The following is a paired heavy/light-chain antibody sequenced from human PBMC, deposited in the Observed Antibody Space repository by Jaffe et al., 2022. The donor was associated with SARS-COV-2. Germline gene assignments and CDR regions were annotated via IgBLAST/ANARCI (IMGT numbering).Light chain of an antibody. Sequence: DIQMTQSPSSLSASVGDTVTISCRASRTISRYLSWYQQKPGKAPSLLIYGISNLESGVPSRFSGSASGTDFTLTITSLQPEDFATYYCQQSYDLPRTFGQGTKVQIK. CDR2: GIS. CDR3: QQSYDLPRT. CDR1: RTISRY. J-gene: IGKJ1*01. V-gene: IGKV1-39*01.
Heavy chain of an antibody. CDR3: TKEGNSWSLDS. CDR2: ISSSSFI. V-gene: IGHV3-21*01. J-gene: IGHJ4*02. CDR1: GYTFSDHN. Sequence: EVQLVESGGGLVKPGGSLRLSCAASGYTFSDHNMNWVRQAPGKGLEWVSFISSSSFIYYADSVKGRFTISRDNAYNSLYLQMNSLTAEDTAVYYCTKEGNSWSLDSWGQGTLVTVSS. D-gene: IGHD6-13*01.